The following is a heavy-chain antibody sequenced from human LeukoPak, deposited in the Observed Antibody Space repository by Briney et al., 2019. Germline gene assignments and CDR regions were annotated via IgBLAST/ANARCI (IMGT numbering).Heavy chain of an antibody. CDR3: ASVITYVFLFQY. J-gene: IGHJ1*01. D-gene: IGHD3-22*01. V-gene: IGHV4-39*01. CDR2: IYYSGST. Sequence: PSETLSLTCTVSGGSISSSSYYWGWIRQPPGKGLEWIGSIYYSGSTYYNPSLKSRVTISVDTSKNQFSLKLSSVTAADTAVYYCASVITYVFLFQYWGQGTLVTVSS. CDR1: GGSISSSSYY.